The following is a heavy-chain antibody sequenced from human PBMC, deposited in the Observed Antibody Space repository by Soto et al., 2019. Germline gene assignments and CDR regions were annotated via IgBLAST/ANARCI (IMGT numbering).Heavy chain of an antibody. J-gene: IGHJ4*02. Sequence: SETLSLTCAVSGGSISSGGYSWSWIRQPPGKGLEWIGYIYHSGSTYYNPSLKSRVTISVDRSKNQFSLKLSSVTAADTAVYYCVRGYDSSGYGPFDYWGQGTLVTVS. CDR2: IYHSGST. V-gene: IGHV4-30-2*01. CDR1: GGSISSGGYS. D-gene: IGHD3-22*01. CDR3: VRGYDSSGYGPFDY.